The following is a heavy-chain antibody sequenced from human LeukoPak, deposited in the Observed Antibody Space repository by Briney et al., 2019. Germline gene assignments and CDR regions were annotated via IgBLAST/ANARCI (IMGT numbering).Heavy chain of an antibody. CDR1: GFTFSRYE. CDR2: ISPSGSTM. Sequence: PGGSLRLSSAVSGFTFSRYEMSWVRQAPGKGLELISYISPSGSTMYYVDSVKGRFIISRDNAKDSLYLQMNSLRVDDTAVYYCARDPRGPDYWGQGTLVTVSS. V-gene: IGHV3-48*03. J-gene: IGHJ4*02. CDR3: ARDPRGPDY.